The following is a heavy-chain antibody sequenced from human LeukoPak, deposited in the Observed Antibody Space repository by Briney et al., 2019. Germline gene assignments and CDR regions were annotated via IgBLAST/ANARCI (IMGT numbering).Heavy chain of an antibody. Sequence: ASVKVSCKVSGSTLSDLSIHWVRQAPGKGLEYVGGSDPEDGETFHAQNFQGRVTMTEDTSIDTAYMELSSLRSEDTAVYYCVSDRARLFWYFDLWGRGTLVTVSS. CDR3: VSDRARLFWYFDL. J-gene: IGHJ2*01. D-gene: IGHD6-6*01. V-gene: IGHV1-24*01. CDR2: SDPEDGET. CDR1: GSTLSDLS.